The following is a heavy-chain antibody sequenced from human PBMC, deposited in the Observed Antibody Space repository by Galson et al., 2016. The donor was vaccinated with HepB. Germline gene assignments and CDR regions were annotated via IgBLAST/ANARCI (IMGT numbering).Heavy chain of an antibody. D-gene: IGHD4-11*01. J-gene: IGHJ5*01. Sequence: SLRLSCAASGFTFDDYAMHWVRQAPGKGLEWVAVIWYDGTSKYYVDSVKGRFTISRVNSKNTLNLQMNSLRAEDTAVYYCAKVATPNRNYENWFDSWGQGTLVTVSS. CDR1: GFTFDDYA. CDR3: AKVATPNRNYENWFDS. V-gene: IGHV3-33*06. CDR2: IWYDGTSK.